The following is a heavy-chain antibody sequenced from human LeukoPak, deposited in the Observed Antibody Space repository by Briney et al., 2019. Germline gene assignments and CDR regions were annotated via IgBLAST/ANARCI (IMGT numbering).Heavy chain of an antibody. V-gene: IGHV3-30*18. CDR1: GFTFSSYG. CDR2: ISYDGSNK. J-gene: IGHJ4*02. Sequence: GGSLRLSCAASGFTFSSYGMHWVRQAPGKGLEWVAVISYDGSNKYYADSVKGRFTISRDNSKNTLYLQMNSLRAEDTAVYYCAKDPYGSGSYPSYWGQGTQVTVSS. D-gene: IGHD3-10*01. CDR3: AKDPYGSGSYPSY.